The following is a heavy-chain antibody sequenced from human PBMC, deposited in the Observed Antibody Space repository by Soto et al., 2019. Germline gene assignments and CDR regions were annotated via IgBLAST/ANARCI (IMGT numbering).Heavy chain of an antibody. J-gene: IGHJ4*02. D-gene: IGHD3-3*01. CDR2: IYNEFT. Sequence: GGSLRLSCVASGFTVTEIYMNWVRQAPGKGLEWVSVIYNEFTDYADSVRGRFSISTDSTKNALYLQMNSLRAEDTAVYYCARDRILEWLSTASYFDYWGQGTLVTVSS. CDR3: ARDRILEWLSTASYFDY. CDR1: GFTVTEIY. V-gene: IGHV3-66*01.